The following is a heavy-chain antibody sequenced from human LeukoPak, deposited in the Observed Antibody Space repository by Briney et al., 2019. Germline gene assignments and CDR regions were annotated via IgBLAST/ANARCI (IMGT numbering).Heavy chain of an antibody. CDR2: IYHTGHT. CDR1: GASISVSEYF. CDR3: ARLGYYDTSTGSRPSDS. V-gene: IGHV4-39*02. J-gene: IGHJ4*02. D-gene: IGHD3-9*01. Sequence: PSETLSLTCAVAGASISVSEYFWGWLRQPPGTGLEWIGSIYHTGHTYYNPSLKSRVTISRDTSRNNFFLKRSSVTAADTAVYYCARLGYYDTSTGSRPSDSWGQGTLVTVSS.